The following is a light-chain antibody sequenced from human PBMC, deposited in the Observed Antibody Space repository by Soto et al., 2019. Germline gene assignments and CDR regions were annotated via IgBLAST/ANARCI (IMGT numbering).Light chain of an antibody. CDR2: GAS. CDR3: QQYNNWLMLS. J-gene: IGKJ4*01. CDR1: QSVSSN. V-gene: IGKV3-15*01. Sequence: ERVMTQSPAILSVSPCEIASLSCSSSQSVSSNLAWYQQKPGQTPRLLIYGASTRATGIPARFSGSGSGTEFTLTISSLQSEDFAIYYCQQYNNWLMLSFGGGTKVDI.